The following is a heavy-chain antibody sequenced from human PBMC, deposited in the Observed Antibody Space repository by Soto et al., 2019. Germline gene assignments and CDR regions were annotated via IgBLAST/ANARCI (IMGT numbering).Heavy chain of an antibody. J-gene: IGHJ6*02. D-gene: IGHD3-3*01. CDR1: GVYLSGYY. V-gene: IGHV4-34*01. Sequence: SETLSLTCAVYGVYLSGYYLSWIRQPPGKGLEWIGEINHSGSTNYNPSLKSRVTISVDTSKNQFSLKLSSVTAADTAVYYCARGRRFLEWFSLYYYGMDVWGQGTTVTSP. CDR3: ARGRRFLEWFSLYYYGMDV. CDR2: INHSGST.